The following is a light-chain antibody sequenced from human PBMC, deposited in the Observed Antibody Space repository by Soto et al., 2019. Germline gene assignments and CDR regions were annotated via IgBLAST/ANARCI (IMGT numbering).Light chain of an antibody. CDR2: DTS. CDR1: QSVGSNS. V-gene: IGKV3-20*01. CDR3: QQYGSSRGLT. J-gene: IGKJ4*01. Sequence: EIVLTQSPDTLSLSPGERAALSCRASQSVGSNSLAWYQQKPGQAPRLLIFDTSSRATGIPDRFSGSGSGTDFTLTISRLEPEDFAVYYCQQYGSSRGLTFGGGTKVDIK.